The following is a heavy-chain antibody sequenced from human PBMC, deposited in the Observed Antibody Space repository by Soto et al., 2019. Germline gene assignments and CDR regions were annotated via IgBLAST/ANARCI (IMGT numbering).Heavy chain of an antibody. D-gene: IGHD3-22*01. CDR3: AREYSDSSGYYTAFDL. J-gene: IGHJ3*01. CDR2: IWYDGSNK. Sequence: GGSLRLSCAASGFTFSSYAMSWVRQAPGKGLEWVAVIWYDGSNKYYADSVKGRFTISRDDAKNSLYLQMNSLRADDTALYFCAREYSDSSGYYTAFDLWGQGTMVTVSS. V-gene: IGHV3-33*08. CDR1: GFTFSSYA.